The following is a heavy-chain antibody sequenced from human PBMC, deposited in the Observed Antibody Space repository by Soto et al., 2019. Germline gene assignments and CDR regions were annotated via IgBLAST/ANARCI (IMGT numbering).Heavy chain of an antibody. D-gene: IGHD3-10*01. Sequence: EVQLLESGGGLVQPGGSLRLSCAASGFTFSSYAMSRVRQAPGKGLEWVSAISGSGGSTYYADSVKGRFTISRDNSKNTLYLQMNSLRAEDTAVYYCAKDGGTGDGSGSAYFQHWGQGTLVTVSS. V-gene: IGHV3-23*01. CDR1: GFTFSSYA. CDR2: ISGSGGST. CDR3: AKDGGTGDGSGSAYFQH. J-gene: IGHJ1*01.